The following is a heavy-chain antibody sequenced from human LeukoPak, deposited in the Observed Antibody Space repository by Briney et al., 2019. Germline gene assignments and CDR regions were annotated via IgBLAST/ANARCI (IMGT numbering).Heavy chain of an antibody. J-gene: IGHJ5*02. Sequence: SETLSLTCTVSGGSISSYYWSWIRQPAGKGLEWIGRIYTSGSTNYNPPLKSRVTMSVDTSKNQFSLKLSSVTAADTAVYYCARRLLFLEWLGSWFDPWGQGTLVTVSS. V-gene: IGHV4-4*07. D-gene: IGHD3-3*01. CDR3: ARRLLFLEWLGSWFDP. CDR2: IYTSGST. CDR1: GGSISSYY.